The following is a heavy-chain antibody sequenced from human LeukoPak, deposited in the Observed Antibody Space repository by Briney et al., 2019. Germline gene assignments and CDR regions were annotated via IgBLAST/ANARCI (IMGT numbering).Heavy chain of an antibody. Sequence: GGSLRLSCAASGFTFSSYAMSCVRQAPGKGLEWVSAISGSGGSTYYADSVKGRFTISRDNSKNTLYLQMNSLRAEDTAVYYCAKVGHGYSIIPLLDYWGQGTLVTVSS. V-gene: IGHV3-23*01. D-gene: IGHD6-13*01. CDR3: AKVGHGYSIIPLLDY. CDR2: ISGSGGST. CDR1: GFTFSSYA. J-gene: IGHJ4*02.